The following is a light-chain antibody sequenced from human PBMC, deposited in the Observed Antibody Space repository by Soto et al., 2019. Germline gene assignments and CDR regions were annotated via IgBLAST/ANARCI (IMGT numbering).Light chain of an antibody. Sequence: DIQMTQSHSTLSASVGDRVNITCRASQSVSRWLAWSQQKPGKAPKVMIYKASTLESGVPSRFSASGFGTAVTLTISSLQPDAFATYYCQQYNSYVYSVGRGAKLEI. J-gene: IGKJ2*03. CDR1: QSVSRW. V-gene: IGKV1-5*03. CDR3: QQYNSYVYS. CDR2: KAS.